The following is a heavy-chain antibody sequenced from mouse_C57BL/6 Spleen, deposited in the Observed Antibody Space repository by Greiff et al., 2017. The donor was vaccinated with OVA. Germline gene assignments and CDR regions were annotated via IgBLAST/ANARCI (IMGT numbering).Heavy chain of an antibody. V-gene: IGHV1-54*01. CDR2: INPGSGGT. CDR1: GYAFTNYL. CDR3: ASGTAQATWGFAY. D-gene: IGHD3-2*02. Sequence: QVQLKQSGAELVRPGTSVKVSCKASGYAFTNYLIEWVKQRPGQGLEWIGVINPGSGGTNYNEKFKGKATLTADKSSSTAYMQLSSLTSEDSAVYFCASGTAQATWGFAYWGQGTLVTVSA. J-gene: IGHJ3*01.